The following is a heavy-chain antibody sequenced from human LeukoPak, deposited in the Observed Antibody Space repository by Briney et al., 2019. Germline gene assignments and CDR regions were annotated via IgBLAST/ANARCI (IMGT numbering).Heavy chain of an antibody. Sequence: PGGSLRLSCAVSGLTFSSSWMDWVRQAPGKGLGWVASINPEGSEKYSADSVKGRFTISRDNAKNSLYLQMNSLRAEDTAVYYCARGPYSYGLNWLDPWGQGTLVAVSS. CDR2: INPEGSEK. CDR3: ARGPYSYGLNWLDP. V-gene: IGHV3-7*01. D-gene: IGHD5-18*01. J-gene: IGHJ5*02. CDR1: GLTFSSSW.